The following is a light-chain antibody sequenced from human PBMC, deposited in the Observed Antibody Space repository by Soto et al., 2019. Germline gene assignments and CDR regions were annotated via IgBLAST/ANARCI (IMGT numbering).Light chain of an antibody. CDR2: GNS. CDR3: QSYDSSLSVV. J-gene: IGLJ2*01. V-gene: IGLV1-40*01. CDR1: SSNIGAGYD. Sequence: QSVLTQPPSVSGAPGQRVTISCTGSSSNIGAGYDVHWYQQLPGTATKLLIYGNSNRPSGVPDRFSGSKSGTSASLAITGLQAEEEADYYCQSYDSSLSVVFGGGTKLTVL.